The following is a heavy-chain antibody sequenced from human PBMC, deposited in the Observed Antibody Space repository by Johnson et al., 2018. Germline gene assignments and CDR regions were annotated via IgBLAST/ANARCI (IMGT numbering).Heavy chain of an antibody. J-gene: IGHJ6*03. CDR3: AKVSVPYYYGSGSYSYYYMDV. CDR2: ISWDGGST. Sequence: VQLVESGGVVVQPGGSLRLSCAASGFTFDDYAMHWVRQAPGKGLERVSLISWDGGSTYYADPVKGRFTISRDNSKTSLYLQMNSLGAEDTALYYCAKVSVPYYYGSGSYSYYYMDVWGKGTTVTVSS. CDR1: GFTFDDYA. D-gene: IGHD3-10*01. V-gene: IGHV3-43D*03.